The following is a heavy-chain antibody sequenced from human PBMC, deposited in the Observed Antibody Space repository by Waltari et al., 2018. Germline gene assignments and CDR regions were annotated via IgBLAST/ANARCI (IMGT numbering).Heavy chain of an antibody. D-gene: IGHD3-22*01. CDR2: IYPGDSDT. J-gene: IGHJ3*02. CDR3: GLARYYYDSSGYPDAFDI. V-gene: IGHV5-51*01. Sequence: KGSGYSFTSYWIGWVRQMPGKGLEWMGIIYPGDSDTRYSPSFQGQVTISADKSISTAYLQWSSLKASDTAMYYCGLARYYYDSSGYPDAFDIWGQGTMVTVSS. CDR1: GYSFTSYW.